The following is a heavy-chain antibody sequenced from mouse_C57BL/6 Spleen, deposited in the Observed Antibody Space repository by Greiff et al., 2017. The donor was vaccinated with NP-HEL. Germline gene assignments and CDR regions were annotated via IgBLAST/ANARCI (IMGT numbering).Heavy chain of an antibody. CDR2: IYPGDGDT. J-gene: IGHJ1*03. V-gene: IGHV1-80*01. CDR3: ASLLATMVTTRYFDV. D-gene: IGHD2-2*01. CDR1: GYAFSSYW. Sequence: VQLQQSGAELVKPGASVKISCKASGYAFSSYWMNWVKQRPGKGLEWIGQIYPGDGDTNYNGKFKGKATLTADKSSSTAYMQLSSLTSDDTAVYFCASLLATMVTTRYFDVWGTGTTVTVSS.